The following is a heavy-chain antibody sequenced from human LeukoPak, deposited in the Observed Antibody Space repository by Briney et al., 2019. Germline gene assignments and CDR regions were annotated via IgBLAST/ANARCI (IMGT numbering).Heavy chain of an antibody. D-gene: IGHD3-16*02. V-gene: IGHV3-48*01. CDR1: GFTFTSYS. J-gene: IGHJ3*02. Sequence: GGSLRLSCAASGFTFTSYSMNWVRQAPGKGLEWISYISSSSSTIYYADSVKGRFTISRDNARNSLYLQMNSLRAEDTAVYYCAKDAVTFGGVIVPDAFDIWGQGTMVTVSS. CDR2: ISSSSSTI. CDR3: AKDAVTFGGVIVPDAFDI.